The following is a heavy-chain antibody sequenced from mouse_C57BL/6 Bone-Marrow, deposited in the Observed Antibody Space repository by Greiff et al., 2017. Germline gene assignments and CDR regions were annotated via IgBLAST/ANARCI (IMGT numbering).Heavy chain of an antibody. CDR3: ARERAD. CDR2: ISAGGSYT. Sequence: EVKLMEPGGGLVKPGGSLTLSCAASGFTFSSYALSWVRQTPDKRLEWVATISAGGSYTYYPDNVKGRFTISRDKAKNNLYLQMSQLKSEDTAMYYCARERADWGQGTLVTVSA. CDR1: GFTFSSYA. J-gene: IGHJ3*01. V-gene: IGHV5-4*01.